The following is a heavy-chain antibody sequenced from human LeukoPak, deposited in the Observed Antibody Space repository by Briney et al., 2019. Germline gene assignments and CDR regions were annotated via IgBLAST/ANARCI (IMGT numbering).Heavy chain of an antibody. V-gene: IGHV3-30*03. CDR3: AGQGAMTTRVDYFLH. D-gene: IGHD1-26*01. CDR1: GFTFSSYG. J-gene: IGHJ1*01. CDR2: MSYDATNK. Sequence: GRSLRLSCAVSGFTFSSYGVHWVRQAPGKGLEWVSIMSYDATNKYYADSVKGRFTISRDNSKNTLYLHMNSLRAEDTAMYYCAGQGAMTTRVDYFLHWGQGTLVTVSS.